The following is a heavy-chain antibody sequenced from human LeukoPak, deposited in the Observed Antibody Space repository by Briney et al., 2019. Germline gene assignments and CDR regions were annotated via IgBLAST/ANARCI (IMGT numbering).Heavy chain of an antibody. Sequence: SETLSLTCTVSGGSISSYYCNWMRQPPGKGLEWIGYAYKTGTTNYNPSLKSRVTISADTSKNQFSLKLNSVSAADTAVYFCVTGTGWRPDYWGQGTLVTVSS. D-gene: IGHD2-21*02. V-gene: IGHV4-59*01. CDR1: GGSISSYY. CDR2: AYKTGTT. J-gene: IGHJ4*02. CDR3: VTGTGWRPDY.